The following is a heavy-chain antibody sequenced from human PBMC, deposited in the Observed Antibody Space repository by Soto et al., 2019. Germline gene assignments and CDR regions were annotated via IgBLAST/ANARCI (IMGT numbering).Heavy chain of an antibody. J-gene: IGHJ6*02. CDR2: IIPISGTA. V-gene: IGHV1-69*01. Sequence: QVQLVQSGAEVKKPGSSVKVSCKASGGTFSSYAISWVRQAPGQGLEWMGGIIPISGTANYAKKFQGRVKITADESTSTAYMELSSLRSEDTAVYYCARSQGSSTSLEIYYYYYYGMDVWGQGTTVTVSS. CDR1: GGTFSSYA. CDR3: ARSQGSSTSLEIYYYYYYGMDV. D-gene: IGHD2-2*01.